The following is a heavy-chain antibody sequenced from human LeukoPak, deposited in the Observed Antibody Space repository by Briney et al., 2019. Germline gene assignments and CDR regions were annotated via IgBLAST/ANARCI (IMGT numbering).Heavy chain of an antibody. J-gene: IGHJ4*02. CDR2: INHSGST. CDR1: GGSISSYY. V-gene: IGHV4-34*01. Sequence: PSETLSLTCTVSGGSISSYYWSWIRQPPGKGLEWIGEINHSGSTNYNPSLKSRVTISVDTSKNQFSLKLSSVTAADTAVYYCARSGYSSSWYPPIFYFDYWGQGTLVTVSS. D-gene: IGHD6-13*01. CDR3: ARSGYSSSWYPPIFYFDY.